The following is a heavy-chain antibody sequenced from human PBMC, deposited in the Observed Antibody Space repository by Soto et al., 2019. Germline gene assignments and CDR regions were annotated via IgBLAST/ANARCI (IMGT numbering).Heavy chain of an antibody. Sequence: SVKVSCKASAGTFSSYAISWVRQAPGQGLERMGGIIPIFGTANYAQKFQGRVTITADESTSTAYMELSSLRSEDTAVYYCARSQIEYQLLSDWFDPWGQGTLVTVSS. CDR3: ARSQIEYQLLSDWFDP. CDR1: AGTFSSYA. CDR2: IIPIFGTA. J-gene: IGHJ5*02. V-gene: IGHV1-69*13. D-gene: IGHD2-2*01.